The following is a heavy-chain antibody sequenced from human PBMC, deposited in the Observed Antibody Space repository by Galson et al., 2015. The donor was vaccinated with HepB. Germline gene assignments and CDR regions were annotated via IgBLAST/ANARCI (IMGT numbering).Heavy chain of an antibody. D-gene: IGHD3-10*01. J-gene: IGHJ6*02. CDR2: IIPIFGTA. CDR1: GGTFSSYA. Sequence: SVKVSCKASGGTFSSYAISWVRQAPGQGLEWMGGIIPIFGTANYAQKFQGRVTITADESTSTAYMELSSLRSEDTAVYYCARGEAPGGGYYCYGMDVWGQGTTVTVSS. CDR3: ARGEAPGGGYYCYGMDV. V-gene: IGHV1-69*13.